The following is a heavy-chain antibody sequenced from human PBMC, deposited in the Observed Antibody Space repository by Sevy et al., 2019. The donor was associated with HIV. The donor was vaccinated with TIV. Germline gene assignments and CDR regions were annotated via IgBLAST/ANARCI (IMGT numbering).Heavy chain of an antibody. CDR1: GFTFSSYD. D-gene: IGHD5-12*01. J-gene: IGHJ3*02. Sequence: GGYLRLSCAASGFTFSSYDMHWVRHSTGKGLEWLSAIGTVGETRYAGSVKGRFTISRENTKKSYYLQMNSLRGADTAVYHCVRGGSDAFDIWGQGTMVTVSS. CDR2: IGTVGET. V-gene: IGHV3-13*04. CDR3: VRGGSDAFDI.